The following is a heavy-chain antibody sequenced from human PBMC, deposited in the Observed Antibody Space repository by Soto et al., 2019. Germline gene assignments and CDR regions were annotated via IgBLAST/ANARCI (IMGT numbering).Heavy chain of an antibody. CDR2: ISMSGSYK. V-gene: IGHV3-11*06. CDR1: DFSLSGSS. CDR3: ASRGHCSNGQCHPFDS. D-gene: IGHD2-8*01. J-gene: IGHJ4*02. Sequence: VQLVESGGALVKPGGSLRLSCVGSDFSLSGSSMSWVRQAPGKGLEWLSFISMSGSYKTYAASVEGRFTISRDNVKNILYLQMDSLRAEDTAVYYCASRGHCSNGQCHPFDSWGQGTQVTVSS.